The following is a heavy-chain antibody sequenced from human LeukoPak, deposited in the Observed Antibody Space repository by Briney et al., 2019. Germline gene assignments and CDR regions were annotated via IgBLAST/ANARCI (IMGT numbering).Heavy chain of an antibody. J-gene: IGHJ6*03. CDR1: ELTFTNAW. D-gene: IGHD6-19*01. V-gene: IGHV3-66*02. CDR2: IYSGGST. Sequence: GGSLRLSCAASELTFTNAWMSWVRQAPGKGLEWVSVIYSGGSTYYADSVKGRFTISRDNSKNTLYLQMNSLRAEDTAVYYCAKDAQWLTNYYYYYMDVWGKGTTVTVSS. CDR3: AKDAQWLTNYYYYYMDV.